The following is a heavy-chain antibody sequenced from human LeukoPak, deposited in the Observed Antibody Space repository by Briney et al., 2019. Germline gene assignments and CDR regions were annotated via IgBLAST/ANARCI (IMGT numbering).Heavy chain of an antibody. CDR1: GFTFSSYW. CDR3: ARDTMVRGAIKFDY. J-gene: IGHJ4*02. Sequence: GGSLRLSCGASGFTFSSYWMSWVRQAPGKGLEWVANIKQDGSEKYYVDSVKGRFTISRDNAKNSLYLQMNSLRAEDTAVYYCARDTMVRGAIKFDYWGQGTLVTVSS. V-gene: IGHV3-7*01. D-gene: IGHD3-10*01. CDR2: IKQDGSEK.